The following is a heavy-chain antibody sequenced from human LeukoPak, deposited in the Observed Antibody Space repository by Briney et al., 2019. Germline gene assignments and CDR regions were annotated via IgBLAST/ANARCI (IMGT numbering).Heavy chain of an antibody. CDR1: GYTFTSYD. CDR2: MNPNSGNT. D-gene: IGHD3-10*01. CDR3: ARGRSQWLLWFVDFDY. V-gene: IGHV1-8*01. Sequence: GASVKVSCKASGYTFTSYDINWVRQATGQGLEWMGWMNPNSGNTGYAQKFQGRVTMTRNTSISTAYMELSSLRSEDTAVYYCARGRSQWLLWFVDFDYWDQGTLVTVSS. J-gene: IGHJ4*02.